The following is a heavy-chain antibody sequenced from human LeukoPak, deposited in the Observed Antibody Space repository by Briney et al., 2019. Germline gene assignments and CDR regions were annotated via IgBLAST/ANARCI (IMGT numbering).Heavy chain of an antibody. CDR2: IKEDGSEK. J-gene: IGHJ4*02. Sequence: GGSLRLSCAASGFSFSSCWMSWVRQAPGKGLEWVANIKEDGSEKYSVGSVKGRFTISRDNTKNSLFLEVNSLRAEDTAVYYCATGWSHHAYWGQGTLVTVSS. CDR1: GFSFSSCW. CDR3: ATGWSHHAY. D-gene: IGHD3-3*01. V-gene: IGHV3-7*01.